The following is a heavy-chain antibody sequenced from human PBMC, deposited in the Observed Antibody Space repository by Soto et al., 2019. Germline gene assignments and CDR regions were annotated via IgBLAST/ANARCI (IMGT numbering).Heavy chain of an antibody. Sequence: EVQLVESGGGLVKPGGSLRLSCAASGFTFSSYSMNWVRQAPGKGLEWVSSISSSSSYIYYADSVKGRFTISRDNAKNSLYLQMNSLRAEDTAVYYCARDSEYSSSWSTSNFDYWGQGTLVTVSS. CDR2: ISSSSSYI. D-gene: IGHD6-13*01. V-gene: IGHV3-21*01. J-gene: IGHJ4*02. CDR3: ARDSEYSSSWSTSNFDY. CDR1: GFTFSSYS.